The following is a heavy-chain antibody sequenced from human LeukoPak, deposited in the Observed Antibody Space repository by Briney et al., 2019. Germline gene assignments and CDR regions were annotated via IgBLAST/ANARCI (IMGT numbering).Heavy chain of an antibody. V-gene: IGHV1-18*01. CDR1: GYTFTSYG. CDR2: ISAYNGNT. D-gene: IGHD1-26*01. Sequence: ASVKVSCKASGYTFTSYGISWVRQAPGQGLEWMGWISAYNGNTNYAQKLQGRVTMTTDTSTSTAYMELRSLRSDDTAVYYCARALGGSYYGSDHHYYYMDVWGKGTTVTVSS. J-gene: IGHJ6*03. CDR3: ARALGGSYYGSDHHYYYMDV.